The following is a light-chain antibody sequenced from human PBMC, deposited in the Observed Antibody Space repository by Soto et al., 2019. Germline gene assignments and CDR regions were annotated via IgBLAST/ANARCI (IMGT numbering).Light chain of an antibody. J-gene: IGKJ1*01. CDR3: LQNNNWPLT. CDR1: QSLSTY. Sequence: EIVMTQSPATLSVSPGETATLSFRASQSLSTYLAWYQQKPGQAPRLLIYDASNRATGIPARFGGSGSGTEFTLTISSLQSEDFAVYYCLQNNNWPLTFGPGTKVDIK. V-gene: IGKV3D-15*01. CDR2: DAS.